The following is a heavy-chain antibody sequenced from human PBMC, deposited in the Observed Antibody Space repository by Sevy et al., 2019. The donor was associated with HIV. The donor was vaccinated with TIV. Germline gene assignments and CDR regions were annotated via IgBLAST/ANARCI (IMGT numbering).Heavy chain of an antibody. D-gene: IGHD3-3*01. Sequence: GGSLRLSCAASGFTLSSYGMHWVRQAPGKGLEWVAVIRYDGSNKYYADSVKGRFTISRDNSKNTLYLEMNSLRVEDTAVYYLAGDSLGITISAECGCGMDVRGQGTTVTVSS. CDR1: GFTLSSYG. CDR2: IRYDGSNK. J-gene: IGHJ6*02. V-gene: IGHV3-33*01. CDR3: AGDSLGITISAECGCGMDV.